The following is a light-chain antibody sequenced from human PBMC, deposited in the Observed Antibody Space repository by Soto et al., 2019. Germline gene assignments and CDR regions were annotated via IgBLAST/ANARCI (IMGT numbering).Light chain of an antibody. J-gene: IGLJ3*02. CDR2: GNN. CDR3: QSFDAGLSRVV. Sequence: QAVVTQPPSMSGAPGQRVSISCTESSSNIGAGFDVHWYQQLPGTAPKLLIYGNNNRPSGVPDRFSGSKSDTSASLAITGLQAEDEADYYCQSFDAGLSRVVFGGGTKVTVL. V-gene: IGLV1-40*01. CDR1: SSNIGAGFD.